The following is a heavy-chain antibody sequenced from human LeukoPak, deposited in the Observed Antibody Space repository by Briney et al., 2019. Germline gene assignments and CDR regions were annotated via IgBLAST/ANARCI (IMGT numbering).Heavy chain of an antibody. CDR3: ARVTPFWSGYFDY. Sequence: ASVKVSFKASVYTFTSYGISWERHATGQRPEKVGWIRAYNGNTNYAQKLQGRVTMTTDTFTSPAYMELRSLRSDDTAVYYCARVTPFWSGYFDYWGQGTLVTVSS. D-gene: IGHD3-3*01. V-gene: IGHV1-18*01. CDR1: VYTFTSYG. CDR2: IRAYNGNT. J-gene: IGHJ4*02.